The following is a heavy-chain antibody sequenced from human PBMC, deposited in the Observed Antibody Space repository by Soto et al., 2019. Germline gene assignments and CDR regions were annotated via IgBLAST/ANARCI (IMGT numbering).Heavy chain of an antibody. J-gene: IGHJ6*02. V-gene: IGHV5-51*01. D-gene: IGHD3-16*02. CDR2: IYPGDSDT. CDR3: ARHHLNYDYVWGSYRTVGGMDV. CDR1: GYSFTSYW. Sequence: GESLKISCKGSGYSFTSYWIGWVRQMPGKGLEWMGIIYPGDSDTRYSPSFQGQVTISADKSISTAYLQWSSLKASDTAMYYCARHHLNYDYVWGSYRTVGGMDVWGQGTTVTVSS.